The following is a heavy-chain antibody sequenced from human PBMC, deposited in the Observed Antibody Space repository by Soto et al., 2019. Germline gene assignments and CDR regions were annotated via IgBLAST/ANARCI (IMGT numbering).Heavy chain of an antibody. D-gene: IGHD1-26*01. J-gene: IGHJ4*02. Sequence: QITLKESGPTLVTPTQTLTLTCSFSGFSLSTSGVGVGWIRQPPGKALEWLALIYWDDDKRYSPSLRARLAITKDTPKNQVVLSMTGMAPVDPGTYYCVHRLCDRTCSWDVGFFAFWGQGALVTVSS. CDR3: VHRLCDRTCSWDVGFFAF. CDR2: IYWDDDK. V-gene: IGHV2-5*02. CDR1: GFSLSTSGVG.